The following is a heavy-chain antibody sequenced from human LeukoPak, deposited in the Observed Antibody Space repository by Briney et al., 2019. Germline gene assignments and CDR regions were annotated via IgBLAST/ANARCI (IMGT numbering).Heavy chain of an antibody. J-gene: IGHJ3*02. Sequence: GGSLRLSCAASGFTFSSYAMSWVRQAPGKGLEWVSAISGSGGSTYYADSVKGRFTISRDNSKNTLYLQMNSLRAEDTAVYYCAAGNCSSTSCYTGGAFDIWGQGTMVTVSS. D-gene: IGHD2-2*02. CDR2: ISGSGGST. CDR3: AAGNCSSTSCYTGGAFDI. CDR1: GFTFSSYA. V-gene: IGHV3-23*01.